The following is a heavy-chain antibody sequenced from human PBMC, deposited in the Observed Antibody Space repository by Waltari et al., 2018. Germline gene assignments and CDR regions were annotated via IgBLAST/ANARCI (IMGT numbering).Heavy chain of an antibody. J-gene: IGHJ4*02. D-gene: IGHD3-22*01. V-gene: IGHV4-34*01. CDR1: GGSFNDYY. CDR2: IHHSGTT. Sequence: QVQLHQWGAGLLKPPETLSLTCGVSGGSFNDYYWTWIRQPPGKGLEWIGEIHHSGTTDYNPSLNSRLTMSVDTSKKQISLKMSSVTAADTAVYYCARGDLHYGSSGFFYWGQGALVTVSS. CDR3: ARGDLHYGSSGFFY.